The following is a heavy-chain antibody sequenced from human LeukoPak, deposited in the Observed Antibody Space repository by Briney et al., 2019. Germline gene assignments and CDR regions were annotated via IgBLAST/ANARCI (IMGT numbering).Heavy chain of an antibody. D-gene: IGHD2-2*01. Sequence: ASVKVSCKASGYTFTSYYMHWVRQAPGQGLEWMGLINPSGGSTNYAQKFQGRVTMTRDMSTSTVYMELSSLRSEDTAVYYCARDEGCSSTSCLFDYWGQGTLVTVSS. J-gene: IGHJ4*02. V-gene: IGHV1-46*01. CDR3: ARDEGCSSTSCLFDY. CDR2: INPSGGST. CDR1: GYTFTSYY.